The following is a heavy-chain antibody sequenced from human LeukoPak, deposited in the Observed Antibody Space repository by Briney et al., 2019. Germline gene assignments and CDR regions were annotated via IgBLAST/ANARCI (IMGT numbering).Heavy chain of an antibody. J-gene: IGHJ4*02. CDR2: ISSSGSTI. CDR3: ARGRVRGFDY. D-gene: IGHD3-10*01. Sequence: QPGGSLRLSSAASGFTISSYEMNWVRQAPGKGLEWVSYISSSGSTIYYADSVKGRFTISRDNAKNSLYLQMNSLRAEDTAVYYCARGRVRGFDYWGQGTLVTVSS. V-gene: IGHV3-48*03. CDR1: GFTISSYE.